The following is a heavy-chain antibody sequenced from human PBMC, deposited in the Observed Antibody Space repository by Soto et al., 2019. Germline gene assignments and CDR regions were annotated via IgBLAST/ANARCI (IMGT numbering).Heavy chain of an antibody. CDR2: ISSDGST. CDR3: ARDTLGGAYDFRH. J-gene: IGHJ4*02. Sequence: EEQLVESGGGLVQPGGSLRLSYAASGFSVSNLFMTWVRQAPGKGLEWVSVISSDGSTYYADSVKGRFTISRDNSKNTLYLEMNSLRAGDTAVYYCARDTLGGAYDFRHGGQGTLVTVSS. D-gene: IGHD3-3*01. CDR1: GFSVSNLF. V-gene: IGHV3-66*01.